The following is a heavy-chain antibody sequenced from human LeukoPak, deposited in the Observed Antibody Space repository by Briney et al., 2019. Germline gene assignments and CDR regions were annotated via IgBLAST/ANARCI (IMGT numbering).Heavy chain of an antibody. CDR2: IIPIFGTA. Sequence: SVKVSCKASGGTFSSYAISWVRQAPGQGLEWMGGIIPIFGTANYAQKFQGRVTITADESTSTAYMELSSLRSEDTAVYYCARGGAAAGTGSYYYYMDVWGKGTTVTVSS. CDR3: ARGGAAAGTGSYYYYMDV. CDR1: GGTFSSYA. J-gene: IGHJ6*03. V-gene: IGHV1-69*13. D-gene: IGHD6-13*01.